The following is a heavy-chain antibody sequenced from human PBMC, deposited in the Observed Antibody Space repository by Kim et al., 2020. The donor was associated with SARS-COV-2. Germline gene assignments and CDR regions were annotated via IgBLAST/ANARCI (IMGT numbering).Heavy chain of an antibody. J-gene: IGHJ6*02. V-gene: IGHV3-30*18. D-gene: IGHD2-21*01. CDR2: ISYDGSNK. Sequence: GGSLRLSCAASGFTFSSYGMHWVRQAPGKGLEWVAVISYDGSNKYYADSVKGRFTISRDNSKNTLYLQMNSLRAEDTAVYYCAKGLRDGMDVWGQGTTVTVSS. CDR3: AKGLRDGMDV. CDR1: GFTFSSYG.